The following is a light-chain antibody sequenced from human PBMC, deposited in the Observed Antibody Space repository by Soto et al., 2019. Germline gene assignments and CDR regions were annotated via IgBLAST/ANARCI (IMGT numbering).Light chain of an antibody. V-gene: IGKV1-5*01. Sequence: DIQLTQSPSALSASVGDRVTITCRASQSISTWLAWYQQKPGRAPNLLIYDASILESGVPSRFRGSGSGTEFTLTISSLQPDNFAAYYCQQFNSFFSSGQGTKVDIK. CDR3: QQFNSFFS. CDR1: QSISTW. CDR2: DAS. J-gene: IGKJ1*01.